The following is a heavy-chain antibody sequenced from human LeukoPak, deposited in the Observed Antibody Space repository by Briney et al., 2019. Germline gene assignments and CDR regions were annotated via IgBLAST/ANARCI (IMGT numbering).Heavy chain of an antibody. Sequence: GGSLRLSCAASGFTFGYYAMSWVRQAPGKGLEWVSVISGSGGSTCYADSVKGRFTISRDNSRNTLYLQMNSLRAEDTAVYYCARTGYSSSWYDREFDYWGQGTLVTVSS. J-gene: IGHJ4*02. CDR3: ARTGYSSSWYDREFDY. D-gene: IGHD6-13*01. V-gene: IGHV3-23*01. CDR2: ISGSGGST. CDR1: GFTFGYYA.